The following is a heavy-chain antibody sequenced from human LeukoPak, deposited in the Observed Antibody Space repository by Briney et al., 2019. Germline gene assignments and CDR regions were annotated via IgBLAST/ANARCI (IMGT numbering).Heavy chain of an antibody. CDR1: GFTFSSYW. D-gene: IGHD2-15*01. CDR3: ARIFSATDAFDI. J-gene: IGHJ3*02. V-gene: IGHV3-7*01. Sequence: PGGSLRLSCAASGFTFSSYWMSWVRQAPGKGLEWVASINKDGSGKYYLDSVRGRFTISRDNAENSLFLQMNSLRAEDTAVYYCARIFSATDAFDIWAQGTMVTVSS. CDR2: INKDGSGK.